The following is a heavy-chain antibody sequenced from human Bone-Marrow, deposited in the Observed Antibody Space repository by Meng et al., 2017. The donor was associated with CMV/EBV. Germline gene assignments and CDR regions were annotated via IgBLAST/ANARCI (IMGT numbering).Heavy chain of an antibody. V-gene: IGHV3-21*04. CDR2: IKTGSTYI. D-gene: IGHD6-13*01. CDR3: ASHRCSSSWCYFDH. J-gene: IGHJ4*02. Sequence: GESLKISCAASGFSFSDYRMNWVRQAPGKGLEWVSSIKTGSTYIHYADSVKGRFTISRDNAQNSLYLQMNILRAEDTAVYYCASHRCSSSWCYFDHWGQGPLVTVSS. CDR1: GFSFSDYR.